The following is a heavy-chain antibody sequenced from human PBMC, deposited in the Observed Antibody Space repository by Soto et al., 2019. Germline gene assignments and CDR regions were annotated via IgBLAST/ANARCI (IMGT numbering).Heavy chain of an antibody. CDR3: AKKVNSGPGSQYFDY. CDR2: FRTGGDDGTT. Sequence: QPGGSLRLSCAASGFTFSSYSMSWLRQAPGKGLEWVSGFRTGGDDGTTYYADSVKGRFTISRDNSKNTLFLQMNSLRAEDTAIYYCAKKVNSGPGSQYFDYWGQGTLVTVSS. J-gene: IGHJ4*02. CDR1: GFTFSSYS. V-gene: IGHV3-23*01. D-gene: IGHD3-10*01.